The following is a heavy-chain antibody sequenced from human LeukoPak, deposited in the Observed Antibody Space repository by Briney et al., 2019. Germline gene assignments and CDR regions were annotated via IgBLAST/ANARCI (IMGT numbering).Heavy chain of an antibody. CDR3: AREARYCSNTSCSFDAFDI. V-gene: IGHV4-31*03. D-gene: IGHD2-2*01. CDR2: IYYSGST. CDR1: GGSISSGGYY. J-gene: IGHJ3*02. Sequence: SETLSLTCTVSGGSISSGGYYWSWIRQHPGKGLEWIGYIYYSGSTYYNPSLKSRVTISVDTSKNQFSLKLSSVTAADTAVYYCAREARYCSNTSCSFDAFDIWGQGTMVTVSS.